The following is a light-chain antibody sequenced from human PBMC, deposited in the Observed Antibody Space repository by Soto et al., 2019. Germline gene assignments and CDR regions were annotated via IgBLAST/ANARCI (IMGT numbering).Light chain of an antibody. Sequence: EIVLTQSPATLSVSPGERVTLSCRASQSVDINLAWYQQKPGQAPRLLIYGASSRATGIPDRFSGSGSGTDFTLSISRLEPEDFAVYYCQHYRAFGQGTKVDIK. V-gene: IGKV3-20*01. J-gene: IGKJ1*01. CDR3: QHYRA. CDR1: QSVDIN. CDR2: GAS.